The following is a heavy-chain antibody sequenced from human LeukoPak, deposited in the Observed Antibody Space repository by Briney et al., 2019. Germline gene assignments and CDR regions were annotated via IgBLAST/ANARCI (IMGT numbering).Heavy chain of an antibody. Sequence: PSETLSLTCAAYGGSFSGYYWSWIRQPPGKGLEWIGEINHSGSTNYNPSLKSRVTISVDTSKNQFSLKLSSVTAADTAVHYCARRNFYDSSGYYLSYFDYWGQGTLVTVSS. CDR2: INHSGST. D-gene: IGHD3-22*01. V-gene: IGHV4-34*01. CDR3: ARRNFYDSSGYYLSYFDY. J-gene: IGHJ4*02. CDR1: GGSFSGYY.